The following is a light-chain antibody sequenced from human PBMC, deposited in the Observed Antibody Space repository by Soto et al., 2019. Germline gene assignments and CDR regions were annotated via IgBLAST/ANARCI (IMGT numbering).Light chain of an antibody. Sequence: QSALTQPASVSGSPGQSITISCTGTNNDVGAYTYVSWYQQHPGKAPRLIIYEVSARPSGVSNRFSGSKSGNTASLVISGLQAEDEADYYCSSYRTGSRVFGGGTKLTVL. V-gene: IGLV2-14*01. CDR2: EVS. CDR1: NNDVGAYTY. J-gene: IGLJ2*01. CDR3: SSYRTGSRV.